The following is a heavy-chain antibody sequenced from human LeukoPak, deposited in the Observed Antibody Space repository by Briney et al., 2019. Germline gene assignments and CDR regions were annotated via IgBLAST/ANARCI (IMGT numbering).Heavy chain of an antibody. J-gene: IGHJ3*02. Sequence: GGTLRLSCAASGFTFSSYGMSWVRQAPGKGLEWVSGINWNGGSTGYADSVKGRFTISRDNAKKSLYLQMNSLRAEDTAMYYCARDPATPLYYYHSGGYSGDAFDIWGQGTMVTVSS. CDR2: INWNGGST. V-gene: IGHV3-20*04. CDR3: ARDPATPLYYYHSGGYSGDAFDI. CDR1: GFTFSSYG. D-gene: IGHD3-22*01.